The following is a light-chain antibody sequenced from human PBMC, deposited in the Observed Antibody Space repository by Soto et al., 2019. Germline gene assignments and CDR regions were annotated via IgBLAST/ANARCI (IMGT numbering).Light chain of an antibody. Sequence: DIQLTQSPSFLSASVGDRVTVTCRSSQDISSYLAWYQQKPGQAPKVLIYGASTLQTGVPPRFGGSGSGTEFTLTISSLQPEDFANYYCQQVHDYPLTFGGGTKVEIK. V-gene: IGKV1-9*01. CDR2: GAS. CDR1: QDISSY. CDR3: QQVHDYPLT. J-gene: IGKJ4*01.